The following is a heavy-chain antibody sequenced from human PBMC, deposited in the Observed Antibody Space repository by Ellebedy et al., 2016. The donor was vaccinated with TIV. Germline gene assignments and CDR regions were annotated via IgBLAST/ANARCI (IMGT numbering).Heavy chain of an antibody. V-gene: IGHV3-23*01. D-gene: IGHD2-15*01. CDR3: AKEPFPGGGSFLQNWFGP. CDR1: GFPFSTYA. Sequence: GESLKISCAASGFPFSTYAMSWVRQAPGKGLEWVSAISGRGRNPDYEDSVKGRFTISRDNSNNMLYMEINSLRAEDTAIYYCAKEPFPGGGSFLQNWFGPWGQGTLVTVSS. J-gene: IGHJ5*02. CDR2: ISGRGRNP.